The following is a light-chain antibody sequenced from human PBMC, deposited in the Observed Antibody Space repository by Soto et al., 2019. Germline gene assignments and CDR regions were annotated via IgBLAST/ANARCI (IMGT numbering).Light chain of an antibody. CDR1: QSVNRTY. V-gene: IGKV3-20*01. Sequence: EIVLTQSPGTLSLSPGERATLSCRASQSVNRTYFTWYQQKPGQPPRLLIYGASSRATGIPDRFNGSGSGTDFTLTISKVEPEDFAMYYCHHCVSSPRTFGNETKVDIK. J-gene: IGKJ1*01. CDR2: GAS. CDR3: HHCVSSPRT.